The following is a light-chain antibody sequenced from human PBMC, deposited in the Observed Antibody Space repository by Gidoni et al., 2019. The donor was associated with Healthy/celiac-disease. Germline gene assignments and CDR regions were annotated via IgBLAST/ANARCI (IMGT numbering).Light chain of an antibody. CDR2: EDN. CDR1: SGSIASNY. CDR3: QSYDSSNLWV. V-gene: IGLV6-57*01. Sequence: NFMLTHPPSVSESPGTTVTISCTRSSGSIASNYVQLYQQPPDGSPATMIYEDNQRPSGAPVRFSGSIYSSSNSASLTISGLKTEDEADYYCQSYDSSNLWVFGGGTKLTVL. J-gene: IGLJ3*02.